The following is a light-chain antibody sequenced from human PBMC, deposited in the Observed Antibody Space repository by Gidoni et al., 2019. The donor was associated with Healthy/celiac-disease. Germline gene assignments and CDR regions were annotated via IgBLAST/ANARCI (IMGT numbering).Light chain of an antibody. Sequence: EMVLTQSPGTLSLSPGERATLSCRASQSVSSSYLAWYQQKPGQAPRLLIYGASSRATGIPDRFSGSGSGTDCTLTISRLEPEDFAVYYCQQYGSSPPLTFGGGTKVEIK. CDR2: GAS. J-gene: IGKJ4*01. V-gene: IGKV3-20*01. CDR3: QQYGSSPPLT. CDR1: QSVSSSY.